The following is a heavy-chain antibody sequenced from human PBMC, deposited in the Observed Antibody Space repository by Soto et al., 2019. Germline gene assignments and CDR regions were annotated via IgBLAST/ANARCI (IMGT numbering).Heavy chain of an antibody. Sequence: ESGGGLVQPGGSLRLSCAASGFTLGTYVMSWVRQAPGKGLEWVSGIDSGGGGTYYADSVKGRFTISRDNSKNTLSLQMNGLRAEDTAVFYCAKGPEQLVHGVFDYWGQGTLVNVSS. D-gene: IGHD6-6*01. J-gene: IGHJ4*02. CDR3: AKGPEQLVHGVFDY. CDR2: IDSGGGGT. CDR1: GFTLGTYV. V-gene: IGHV3-23*01.